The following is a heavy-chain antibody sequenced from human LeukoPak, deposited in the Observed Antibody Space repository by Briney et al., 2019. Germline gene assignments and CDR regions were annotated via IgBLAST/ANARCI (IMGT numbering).Heavy chain of an antibody. J-gene: IGHJ6*03. D-gene: IGHD2-15*01. CDR2: INHSGST. CDR1: GGSFSGYY. V-gene: IGHV4-34*01. CDR3: ARGVVAATLPRYYYYYMDV. Sequence: SETLSLTCAVYGGSFSGYYWSWIRQPPGKGLEWIGEINHSGSTNYNPSLKSRVTISVDTSKNQFSLKLSSVTAADTAVYYCARGVVAATLPRYYYYYMDVWGKGTTVTVSS.